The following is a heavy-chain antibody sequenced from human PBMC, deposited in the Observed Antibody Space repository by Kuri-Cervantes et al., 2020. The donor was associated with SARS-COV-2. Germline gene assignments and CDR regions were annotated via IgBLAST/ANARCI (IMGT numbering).Heavy chain of an antibody. Sequence: GSLRLSCTVSGGSFSNGRFYWSWIRQPVGKGPEWIGHIYEPESTYYNPSLKSRVTMSMDTSKNQFSLKLSSVTAADTAVYYCARDPNYYDSSGYYYFDYWGQGTLVTVSS. D-gene: IGHD3-22*01. CDR1: GGSFSNGRFY. CDR3: ARDPNYYDSSGYYYFDY. V-gene: IGHV4-61*10. CDR2: IYEPEST. J-gene: IGHJ4*02.